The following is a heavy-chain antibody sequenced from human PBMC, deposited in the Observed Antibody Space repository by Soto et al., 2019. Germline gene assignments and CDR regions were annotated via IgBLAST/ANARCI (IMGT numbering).Heavy chain of an antibody. CDR2: INAGNGNT. CDR1: GYTFTSYA. D-gene: IGHD3-10*01. J-gene: IGHJ3*02. V-gene: IGHV1-3*01. CDR3: ARSGSGSYSAFDI. Sequence: VKVSCKASGYTFTSYAMHWVRQAPGQRLEWMGWINAGNGNTKYSQKFQGRVTITRDTSASTAYMELSSLRSEDTAVYYCARSGSGSYSAFDIWGQGTMVTVSS.